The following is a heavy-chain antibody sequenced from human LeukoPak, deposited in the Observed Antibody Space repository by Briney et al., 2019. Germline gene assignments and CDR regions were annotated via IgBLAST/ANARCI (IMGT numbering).Heavy chain of an antibody. V-gene: IGHV4-4*07. J-gene: IGHJ5*02. Sequence: SETLSLTCTVSGGSISSYYLSWIRQTAGKGLEWIGRMYSSGSNYNPSLKSRVTMSIDTSTNQHSLKLSSVTAADTAVYYCARDSGTTGEVKFDPWGQGTLVTVSS. CDR2: MYSSGS. CDR1: GGSISSYY. CDR3: ARDSGTTGEVKFDP. D-gene: IGHD3-10*01.